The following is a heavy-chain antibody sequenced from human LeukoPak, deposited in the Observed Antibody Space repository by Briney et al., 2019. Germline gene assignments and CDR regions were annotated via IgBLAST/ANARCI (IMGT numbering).Heavy chain of an antibody. D-gene: IGHD6-6*01. J-gene: IGHJ4*02. V-gene: IGHV3-23*01. Sequence: GGSLRLSCAASGFTFSSYAMSWVRQAPGKGLEWVSAISGSGGSTYYADPVKGRFTISRDNSKNTLYLQMNSLRAEDTAVYYCAKDIRGRLAARYFDYWGQGTLVTVSS. CDR1: GFTFSSYA. CDR3: AKDIRGRLAARYFDY. CDR2: ISGSGGST.